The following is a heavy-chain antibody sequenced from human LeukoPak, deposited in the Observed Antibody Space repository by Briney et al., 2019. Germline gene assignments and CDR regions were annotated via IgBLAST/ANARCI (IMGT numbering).Heavy chain of an antibody. V-gene: IGHV3-30*04. J-gene: IGHJ5*02. Sequence: PGRSLRLSCAASGFTFSSYAMHWVRQAPGKGLEWVAVISYDGSNKYYADSVKGRFTISRGNSKNTLYLQMNSLRAEDTAVYYCARGPYYDFWSGYYPPNWFGPWGQGTLVTVSS. CDR2: ISYDGSNK. CDR3: ARGPYYDFWSGYYPPNWFGP. D-gene: IGHD3-3*01. CDR1: GFTFSSYA.